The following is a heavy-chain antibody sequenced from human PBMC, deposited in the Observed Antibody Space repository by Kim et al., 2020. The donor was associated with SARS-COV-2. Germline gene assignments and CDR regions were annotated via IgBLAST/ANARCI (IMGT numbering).Heavy chain of an antibody. J-gene: IGHJ3*02. CDR2: ISGNSDTI. V-gene: IGHV3-48*04. D-gene: IGHD5-18*01. CDR1: GFIFSPYS. CDR3: ARDDDRAAGYSYGQKGDVFEI. Sequence: GGSLRLSCAASGFIFSPYSLNWVRQAPGKGLEWISYISGNSDTIFYADSVKGRFSISRDNTNNSLSLQMNSLRVDDTGVYYCARDDDRAAGYSYGQKGDVFEIWGQGTTVTVSS.